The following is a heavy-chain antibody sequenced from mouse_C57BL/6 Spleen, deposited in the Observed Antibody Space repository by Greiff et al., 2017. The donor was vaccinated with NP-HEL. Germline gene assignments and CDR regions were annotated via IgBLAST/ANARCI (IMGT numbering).Heavy chain of an antibody. CDR3: ARSKEDYGSSSWFAY. CDR2: IDPSDSET. D-gene: IGHD1-1*01. V-gene: IGHV1-52*01. Sequence: QVQLQQPGAELVRPGSSVKLSCKASGYTFTSYWMHWVKQRPIQGLEWIGNIDPSDSETHYNQKFKDKATLTVDKSSSTAYMQLSSLTSEDSAVYYCARSKEDYGSSSWFAYWGQGTLVTVSA. CDR1: GYTFTSYW. J-gene: IGHJ3*01.